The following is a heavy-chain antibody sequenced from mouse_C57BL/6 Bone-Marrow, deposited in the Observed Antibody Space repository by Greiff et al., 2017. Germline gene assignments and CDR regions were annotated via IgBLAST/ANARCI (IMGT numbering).Heavy chain of an antibody. J-gene: IGHJ1*03. V-gene: IGHV1-39*01. CDR1: GYSFTDYN. D-gene: IGHD2-1*01. Sequence: QLQESGPELVKPGASVKISCKASGYSFTDYNMNWVKQSNGKSLEWIGVFNPNYGTTSYNQKFKGKATLTVDQSSSTVYMQLNSLTSDDSAVYYCSRYYGNFYWYFDVWGTGTTVTVSS. CDR3: SRYYGNFYWYFDV. CDR2: FNPNYGTT.